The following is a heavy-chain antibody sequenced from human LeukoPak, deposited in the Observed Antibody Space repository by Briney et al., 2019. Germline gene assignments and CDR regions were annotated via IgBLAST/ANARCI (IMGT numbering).Heavy chain of an antibody. J-gene: IGHJ6*02. Sequence: SETLSLTCAVYGGSFSGYYWSWIRQPPGKGLEWIGEINHSGSTNYNPSLKSRVTISVDTSKNQFSLKLSSVTAADTAVYYCARGADIVVVPAEVGMDVWGQGATVTVSS. CDR1: GGSFSGYY. V-gene: IGHV4-34*01. CDR3: ARGADIVVVPAEVGMDV. D-gene: IGHD2-2*01. CDR2: INHSGST.